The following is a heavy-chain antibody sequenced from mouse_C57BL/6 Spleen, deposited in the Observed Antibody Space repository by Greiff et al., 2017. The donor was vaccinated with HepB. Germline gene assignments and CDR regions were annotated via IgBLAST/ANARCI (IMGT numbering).Heavy chain of an antibody. CDR1: GYSFTSYY. V-gene: IGHV1-66*01. CDR3: ARLRYSNYYYAMDY. Sequence: VQLQESGPELVKPGASVKISCKASGYSFTSYYIHWVKQRPGQGLEWIGWIYPGSGNTKYNEKFKGKATLTADTSSSTAYMQLSSLTSEDSAVYYCARLRYSNYYYAMDYWGQGTSVTVSS. J-gene: IGHJ4*01. CDR2: IYPGSGNT. D-gene: IGHD2-5*01.